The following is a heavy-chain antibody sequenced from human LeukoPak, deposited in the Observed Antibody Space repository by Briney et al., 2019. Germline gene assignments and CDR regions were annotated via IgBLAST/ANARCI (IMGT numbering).Heavy chain of an antibody. Sequence: ASVKVSCKASGCTFTSYDINWVRQATGQGLEWMGWMNPNSGNTGYAQKFQGRVTMTRNTSISTAYMELSSLRSEDTAVYYCARGQSYCSSTSCYLYYYYMDVWGKGTTVTVSS. CDR1: GCTFTSYD. J-gene: IGHJ6*03. CDR3: ARGQSYCSSTSCYLYYYYMDV. D-gene: IGHD2-2*01. V-gene: IGHV1-8*01. CDR2: MNPNSGNT.